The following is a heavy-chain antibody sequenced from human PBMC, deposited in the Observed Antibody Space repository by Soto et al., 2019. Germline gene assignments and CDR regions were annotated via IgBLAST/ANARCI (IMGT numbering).Heavy chain of an antibody. Sequence: ASETLSLTCTVSGGSISSSSYYWGWIRQPPGKGLEWIGSIYYSGSTYYNPSLKSRVTISVDTSKNQFSLKVSSVTAADTAVYYCARDVRRLARRSGKYYIAFDIWGQGTVVTVSS. CDR1: GGSISSSSYY. J-gene: IGHJ3*02. CDR2: IYYSGST. D-gene: IGHD1-26*01. CDR3: ARDVRRLARRSGKYYIAFDI. V-gene: IGHV4-39*07.